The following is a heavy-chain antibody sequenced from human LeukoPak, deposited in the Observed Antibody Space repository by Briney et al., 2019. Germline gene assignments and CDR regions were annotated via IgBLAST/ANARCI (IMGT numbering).Heavy chain of an antibody. D-gene: IGHD4-11*01. CDR2: ISSSSSYI. CDR1: GFTFSSYA. J-gene: IGHJ5*02. CDR3: ARQATPTDNWFDP. V-gene: IGHV3-21*01. Sequence: GGSLRLSCAASGFTFSSYAMSWVRQAPGKGLEWVSSISSSSSYIYYADSVKGRFTISRDNAKNSLYLQMNSLRAEDTAVYYCARQATPTDNWFDPWGQGTLVTVSS.